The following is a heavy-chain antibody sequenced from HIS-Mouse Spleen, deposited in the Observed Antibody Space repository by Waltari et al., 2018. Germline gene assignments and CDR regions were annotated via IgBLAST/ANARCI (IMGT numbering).Heavy chain of an antibody. CDR3: ARWTTVTTRTNWFDP. V-gene: IGHV3-74*01. J-gene: IGHJ5*02. Sequence: EVQLVESGGGLVQPGGSLRLSCAASGFTFSTYWIHWVRQAPGKGLVWVSRINSDGSSTSYADSVKGRFTISRDNAKNTLYLQMNSLRAEDTAVYYCARWTTVTTRTNWFDPWGQGTLVTVSS. D-gene: IGHD4-17*01. CDR1: GFTFSTYW. CDR2: INSDGSST.